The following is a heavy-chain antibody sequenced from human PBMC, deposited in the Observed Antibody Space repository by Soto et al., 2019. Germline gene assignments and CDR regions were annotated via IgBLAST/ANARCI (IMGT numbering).Heavy chain of an antibody. J-gene: IGHJ3*02. V-gene: IGHV1-69*13. Sequence: GASVKVSCKASGGTFSSYAISWVRQAPGQGLEWMGGIIPIFGTANYAQKFQGRVTITADESTSTAYMELSSLRSEDTAVYYCARATLIAPRPRGEFFDIWGKGTRVTF. CDR3: ARATLIAPRPRGEFFDI. CDR2: IIPIFGTA. CDR1: GGTFSSYA. D-gene: IGHD6-6*01.